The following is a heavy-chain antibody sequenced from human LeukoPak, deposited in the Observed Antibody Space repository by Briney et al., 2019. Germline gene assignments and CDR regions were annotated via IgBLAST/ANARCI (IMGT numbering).Heavy chain of an antibody. CDR3: ARQGGGYRDY. CDR2: INHRGST. J-gene: IGHJ4*02. CDR1: GGSFSGYY. V-gene: IGHV4-34*01. Sequence: SETLSLTCAVYGGSFSGYYWSWIRQPPGKGLEWIGEINHRGSTNYNPSLKSRVTISVDTSKNQFSLKLSSVTAADTAVYYCARQGGGYRDYWGQGTLVTVSS. D-gene: IGHD5-12*01.